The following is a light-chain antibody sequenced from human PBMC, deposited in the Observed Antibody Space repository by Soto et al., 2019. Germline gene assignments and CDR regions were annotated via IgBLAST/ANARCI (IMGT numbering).Light chain of an antibody. CDR2: EVS. V-gene: IGLV2-14*01. J-gene: IGLJ3*02. CDR3: SSYTSSSTLWV. CDR1: SSDVGGYKY. Sequence: QSALTQPASVSGSPGQSITISCTGTSSDVGGYKYVSWYQQHPDKAPKLMIYEVSNRPSGVSDRFSGSKSGNTASLNIAGLQAEDEADYYCSSYTSSSTLWVFGGGTKLTVL.